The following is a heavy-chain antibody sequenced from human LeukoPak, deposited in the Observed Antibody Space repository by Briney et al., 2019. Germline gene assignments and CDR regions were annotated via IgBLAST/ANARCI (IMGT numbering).Heavy chain of an antibody. CDR2: IYYSGST. D-gene: IGHD4-17*01. V-gene: IGHV4-39*07. J-gene: IGHJ4*02. Sequence: SETLSLTCTVSGGSISSSSYYWGWIRQPPGKGLEWIGSIYYSGSTYYNPSLKSRVTISVDTSKNQLSLKLSSVTAADTAVYYCARDSVTTVEFDYWGQGTLVTVSS. CDR3: ARDSVTTVEFDY. CDR1: GGSISSSSYY.